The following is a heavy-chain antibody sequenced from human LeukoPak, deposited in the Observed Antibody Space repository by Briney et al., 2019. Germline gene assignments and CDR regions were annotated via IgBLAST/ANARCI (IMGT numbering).Heavy chain of an antibody. CDR3: AREYMIT. D-gene: IGHD3-16*01. CDR2: ISDVGTTI. V-gene: IGHV3-48*03. CDR1: GFAFSSHE. Sequence: PGGSLRLSCAASGFAFSSHEMSWVRQAPGKGLEWVSYISDVGTTIYYADSVKGRFTISRDNAKNSLYLQMNSLRAEDTAVYYCAREYMITWGQGTMVTVSS. J-gene: IGHJ3*01.